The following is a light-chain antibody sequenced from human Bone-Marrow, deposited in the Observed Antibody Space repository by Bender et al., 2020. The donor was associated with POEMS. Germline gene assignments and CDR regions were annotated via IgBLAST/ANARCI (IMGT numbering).Light chain of an antibody. Sequence: QSALTQPASVSGSPGQSITITCTGTTSDIGGYTYVSWYQQYPGKAPKLLIYDVRDRPSGVSHRFSGSKSGTSASLAISGLQSEDEADYYCAAWEDSLNGWVFGGGTKLTVL. CDR2: DVR. CDR1: TSDIGGYTY. J-gene: IGLJ3*02. CDR3: AAWEDSLNGWV. V-gene: IGLV2-14*03.